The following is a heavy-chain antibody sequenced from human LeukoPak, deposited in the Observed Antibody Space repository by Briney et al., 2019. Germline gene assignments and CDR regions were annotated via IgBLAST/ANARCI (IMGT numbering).Heavy chain of an antibody. J-gene: IGHJ4*02. CDR3: ARGAYSYGSDY. Sequence: SETLSLTCTVPGGSISSSSYWWGWIRQPPGKGLEWIGEINHSGSTNYNPSLKSRVTISVDTSKNQFSLKLSSVTAADTAVYYCARGAYSYGSDYWGQGTLVTVSS. CDR2: INHSGST. V-gene: IGHV4-39*07. D-gene: IGHD5-18*01. CDR1: GGSISSSSYW.